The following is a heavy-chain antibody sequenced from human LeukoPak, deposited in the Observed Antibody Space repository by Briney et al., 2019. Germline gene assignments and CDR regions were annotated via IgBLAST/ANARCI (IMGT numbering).Heavy chain of an antibody. V-gene: IGHV1-2*02. CDR3: GRDSALAGTAPDAFDI. CDR2: INPKSGGV. CDR1: GYTLTGYY. D-gene: IGHD6-19*01. J-gene: IGHJ3*02. Sequence: ASVQVSCNASGYTLTGYYIHWVRQAPGQGLEWMGWINPKSGGVKYAQKFQGRVTMTRDTSISTAYLDLTRMSSDDSAVYYCGRDSALAGTAPDAFDIWGQGKMVTVSS.